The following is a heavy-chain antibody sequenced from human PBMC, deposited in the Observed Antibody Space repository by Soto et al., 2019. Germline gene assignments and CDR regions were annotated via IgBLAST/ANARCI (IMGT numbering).Heavy chain of an antibody. Sequence: GGSLRLSCAASGFTFSSYAMSWVRQAPGKGLEWDSAISGSGGSTYYADSVKGRFTISRDNSKNTLYLQMNSLRAEDTAVYYCAKDTLWQQLAPLDYCGQVTLVTVSS. V-gene: IGHV3-23*01. J-gene: IGHJ4*02. CDR2: ISGSGGST. D-gene: IGHD6-13*01. CDR3: AKDTLWQQLAPLDY. CDR1: GFTFSSYA.